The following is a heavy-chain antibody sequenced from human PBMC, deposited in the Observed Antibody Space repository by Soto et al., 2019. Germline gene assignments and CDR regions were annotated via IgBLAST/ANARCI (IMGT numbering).Heavy chain of an antibody. CDR3: ARVMGATTKSAYYYGMDV. CDR1: GGSVSSGSYY. V-gene: IGHV4-61*01. D-gene: IGHD1-26*01. J-gene: IGHJ6*02. CDR2: IYYSGST. Sequence: SETLALTCTVSGGSVSSGSYYWSWIRQPPGKGLEWIGYIYYSGSTNYNPSLKSRVTISVDTSKNQFSLKLSSVTAADTAVYYCARVMGATTKSAYYYGMDVWGQGTTVTVSS.